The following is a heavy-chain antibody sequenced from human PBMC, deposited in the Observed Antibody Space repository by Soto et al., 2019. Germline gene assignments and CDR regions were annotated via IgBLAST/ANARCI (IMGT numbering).Heavy chain of an antibody. Sequence: PGGSLRLSCAVSGVSFSSGGMHWVRQAPGKGLEWVAVVSYDGSVSFYADSVRSRFTISRDNSKNTLYLQLNSLRPEDTAVYYCAKDRLVATTRHYCYSMDVWGQGTTVTVSS. D-gene: IGHD5-12*01. V-gene: IGHV3-30*18. CDR3: AKDRLVATTRHYCYSMDV. CDR1: GVSFSSGG. CDR2: VSYDGSVS. J-gene: IGHJ6*02.